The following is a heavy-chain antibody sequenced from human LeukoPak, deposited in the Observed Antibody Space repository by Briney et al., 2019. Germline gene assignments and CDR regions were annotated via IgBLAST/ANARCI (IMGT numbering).Heavy chain of an antibody. CDR1: GYTFTGYY. J-gene: IGHJ4*02. D-gene: IGHD3-22*01. CDR2: INPNSGGT. V-gene: IGHV1-2*06. CDR3: ARVSPRGYYDSSGYYTY. Sequence: GASVKVSCKGSGYTFTGYYMHWVRQVPGQGLEWMGRINPNSGGTHYAQKFQGRVTMTRDTSISPAYMELSRLRSDDTAVYYCARVSPRGYYDSSGYYTYWGQGTLVTVSS.